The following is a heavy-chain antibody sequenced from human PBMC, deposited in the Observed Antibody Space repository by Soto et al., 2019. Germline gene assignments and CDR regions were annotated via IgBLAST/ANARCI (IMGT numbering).Heavy chain of an antibody. Sequence: SLRMSGAESGFTFLDCAMHRVRQAPGKGLEWVSGISWNSGSIGYADSVKGRFTISRDNAKHSLYLQMNSLRAEDTALYYCAKDMSPQGAFDIWAQGTMVTV. CDR1: GFTFLDCA. CDR2: ISWNSGSI. CDR3: AKDMSPQGAFDI. J-gene: IGHJ3*02. V-gene: IGHV3-9*01.